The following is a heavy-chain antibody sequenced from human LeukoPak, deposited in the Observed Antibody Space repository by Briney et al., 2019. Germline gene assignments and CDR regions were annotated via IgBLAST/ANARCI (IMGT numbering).Heavy chain of an antibody. CDR3: TRGAGTSWFDY. J-gene: IGHJ4*02. CDR1: GYTLTVNY. CDR2: MNPNSGVT. V-gene: IGHV1-2*02. Sequence: ASVTVSCKPSGYTLTVNYLHWVRQAPGQGLEWVGWMNPNSGVTVYAQNFQGRVTMTRDTSISTAYMELSSLTSDDTAVYYCTRGAGTSWFDYWGQGSLVTVSS. D-gene: IGHD2-2*01.